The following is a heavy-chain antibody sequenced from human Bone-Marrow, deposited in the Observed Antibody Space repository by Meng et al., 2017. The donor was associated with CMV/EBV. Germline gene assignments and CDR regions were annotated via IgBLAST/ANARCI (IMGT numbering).Heavy chain of an antibody. D-gene: IGHD6-13*01. CDR1: GYAFTVFY. CDR3: ARDALQLRHNWFDP. Sequence: ASGYAFTVFYMHWLRKARGHSLEWMGWVSPSTGGSRIAQKFQGRVTMSRDMSINTAYMEVTDLRSDDTAVYYCARDALQLRHNWFDPWGQGTLVTAPQ. J-gene: IGHJ5*02. CDR2: VSPSTGGS. V-gene: IGHV1-2*02.